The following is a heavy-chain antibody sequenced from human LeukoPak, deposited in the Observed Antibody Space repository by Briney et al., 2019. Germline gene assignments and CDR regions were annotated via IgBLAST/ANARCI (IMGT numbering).Heavy chain of an antibody. Sequence: ASVKVSCKASGYTFTGYYMHWVGQAPGQGLEWMGWINPNSGGTNYAQKFQGRVTMTRDTSISTAYMELSRLRSDDTAVYYCARRGSYCSSTSCYLLGFDPWGQGTLLTVSS. D-gene: IGHD2-2*01. CDR3: ARRGSYCSSTSCYLLGFDP. J-gene: IGHJ5*02. CDR1: GYTFTGYY. V-gene: IGHV1-2*02. CDR2: INPNSGGT.